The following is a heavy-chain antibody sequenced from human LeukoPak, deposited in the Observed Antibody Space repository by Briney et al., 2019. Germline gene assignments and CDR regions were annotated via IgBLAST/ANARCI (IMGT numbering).Heavy chain of an antibody. CDR1: GFTFSSYE. V-gene: IGHV3-48*03. CDR2: ITGSGDTI. J-gene: IGHJ4*02. CDR3: ARERTTIVSGTTIGAY. D-gene: IGHD2/OR15-2a*01. Sequence: GGSLRLSCSASGFTFSSYEMNWVRQAPGKGLEWISYITGSGDTIYYADSVKGRFTISRDNAKNSLFLQRNSLTADGTALYYCARERTTIVSGTTIGAYWGQGTLVTVSS.